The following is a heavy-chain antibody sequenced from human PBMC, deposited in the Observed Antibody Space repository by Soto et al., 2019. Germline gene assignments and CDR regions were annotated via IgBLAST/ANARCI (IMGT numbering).Heavy chain of an antibody. J-gene: IGHJ6*02. CDR1: GGSFSGYY. D-gene: IGHD2-2*01. CDR2: INHSGST. V-gene: IGHV4-34*01. CDR3: ARGGYCSSTSCYGGYYYYGMDV. Sequence: PSETLSLTCAVYGGSFSGYYWSWIRQPPGKGLEWIGEINHSGSTNYNPSLKSRVTISVDTSKNQFSLKLSSVTAADTAVCYCARGGYCSSTSCYGGYYYYGMDVWGQGTTVTVSS.